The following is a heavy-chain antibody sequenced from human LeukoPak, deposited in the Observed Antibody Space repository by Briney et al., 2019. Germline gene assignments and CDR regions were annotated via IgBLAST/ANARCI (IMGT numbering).Heavy chain of an antibody. J-gene: IGHJ6*03. V-gene: IGHV3-7*01. CDR2: IKQDGSEK. CDR3: ARVGWYYYLDV. Sequence: PGGSLRLSCAASGFTFSSYWMSWVRQAPGKGLEWVANIKQDGSEKYYVDSVKGRFTISRDSAKNSLYLQMNSLRAENTAVYYCARVGWYYYLDVWGKGTTVTVSS. D-gene: IGHD6-19*01. CDR1: GFTFSSYW.